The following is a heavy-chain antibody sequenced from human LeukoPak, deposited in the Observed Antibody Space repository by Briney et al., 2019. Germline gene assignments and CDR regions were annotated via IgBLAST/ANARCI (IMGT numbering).Heavy chain of an antibody. CDR3: ATLNWNDVPRYYFDY. J-gene: IGHJ4*02. D-gene: IGHD1-20*01. Sequence: GRSLRLSCAASGFTFRNYGMHWVRQAPGKGLEWVAVISYDGSNKYYADSVKGRFTISRDNSKNTLYLQMNSLRAEDTAVYYCATLNWNDVPRYYFDYWGQGTLVTVSS. CDR2: ISYDGSNK. V-gene: IGHV3-30*19. CDR1: GFTFRNYG.